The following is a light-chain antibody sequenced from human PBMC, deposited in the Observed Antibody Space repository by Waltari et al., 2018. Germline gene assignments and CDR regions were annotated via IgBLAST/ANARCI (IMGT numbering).Light chain of an antibody. Sequence: QSALTQPASVSGSPGQSLTISCPGTSNDIGTYNFVSWYRQEPGQAPQLLIYDVRPPSGLSHRFSGSKSGATASPAISGLQAEDESYYYCSSYTSRGTLIFGGGTRVTVL. V-gene: IGLV2-14*01. CDR3: SSYTSRGTLI. J-gene: IGLJ2*01. CDR1: SNDIGTYNF. CDR2: DV.